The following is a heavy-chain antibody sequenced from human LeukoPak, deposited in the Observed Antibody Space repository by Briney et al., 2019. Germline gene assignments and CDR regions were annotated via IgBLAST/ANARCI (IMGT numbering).Heavy chain of an antibody. CDR2: IYPGDSDT. CDR1: GYSFTSYW. J-gene: IGHJ5*02. D-gene: IGHD3-22*01. V-gene: IGHV5-51*01. CDR3: ARHRVYYYDTSGHRGWFDP. Sequence: GESLKISCKGSGYSFTSYWIGWVRQMPGKGLEWMGIIYPGDSDTRYSPSFQGQVTISADTSISTAYLQWSSLKASDTAMYYCARHRVYYYDTSGHRGWFDPWGQGTLVTVSS.